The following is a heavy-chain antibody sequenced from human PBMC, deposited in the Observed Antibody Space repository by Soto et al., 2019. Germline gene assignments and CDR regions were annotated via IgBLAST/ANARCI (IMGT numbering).Heavy chain of an antibody. V-gene: IGHV3-23*01. J-gene: IGHJ4*02. CDR1: GFTFSSYA. CDR2: ISGSGVST. D-gene: IGHD6-19*01. Sequence: EVQLLGSGGGLVQPGGSLRLSCAASGFTFSSYAMSWVRQAPGKGLEWVSGISGSGVSTHYADSVKGRFTISRDNSXXTLYQQMNSLRAEDTAAYYCAKEVGYSSGYDYFDYWGQGTLVTVSS. CDR3: AKEVGYSSGYDYFDY.